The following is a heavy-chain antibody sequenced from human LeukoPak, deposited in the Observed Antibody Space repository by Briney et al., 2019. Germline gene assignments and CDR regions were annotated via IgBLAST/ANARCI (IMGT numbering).Heavy chain of an antibody. V-gene: IGHV1-2*02. J-gene: IGHJ6*03. CDR2: INPNSGGT. Sequence: ASVKVSCKASGYTFTGYYMHWVRQAPGQGLEWMGWINPNSGGTNYAQKFQGRVTMTRDMSTSTVYMELSSLRSEDTAVYYCARGGFGELIYYYYYMDVWGKGTTVTVSS. D-gene: IGHD3-10*01. CDR1: GYTFTGYY. CDR3: ARGGFGELIYYYYYMDV.